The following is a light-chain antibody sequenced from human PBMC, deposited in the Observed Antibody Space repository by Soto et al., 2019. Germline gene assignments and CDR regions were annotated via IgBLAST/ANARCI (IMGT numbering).Light chain of an antibody. CDR3: QQYNKWPLT. CDR2: GAS. CDR1: QSVSID. V-gene: IGKV3-15*01. Sequence: EIVLTQSPATLSVSPVERATLSCRSSQSVSIDLAWYQQRPGQAPRLPIYGASTRATGIPVRFSGSASGTEFTLTISSLQSEDFTVYYCQQYNKWPLTFGQGTKVDIK. J-gene: IGKJ1*01.